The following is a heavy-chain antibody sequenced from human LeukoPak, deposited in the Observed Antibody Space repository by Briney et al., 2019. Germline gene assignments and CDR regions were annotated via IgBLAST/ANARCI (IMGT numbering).Heavy chain of an antibody. V-gene: IGHV3-7*03. CDR2: INRDGSER. CDR3: ARRNAMDV. Sequence: PGGSLRLSCVVSGFTFTDYYMTWVRQAPGKGLEWVANINRDGSERYYVDSVKGRFTISRDDAKSSLYLQMNSLRAEDTAVYYCARRNAMDVWGQGTTVIVFS. J-gene: IGHJ6*02. CDR1: GFTFTDYY.